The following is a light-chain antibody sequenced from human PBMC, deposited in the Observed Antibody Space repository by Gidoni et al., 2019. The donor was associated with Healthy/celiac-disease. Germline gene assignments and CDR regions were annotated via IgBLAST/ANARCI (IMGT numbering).Light chain of an antibody. V-gene: IGLV1-40*01. CDR3: QSYASSLSGVV. Sequence: QSVLTQPTAVSGAPGKRVTIACTGSSSNIGAGYDVHWYQQLPGTAPKLLIYGNSNRPSGVPDRFSGSKSGTSASLAITGLQAEDEADYYCQSYASSLSGVVFGGGTKLTVL. CDR1: SSNIGAGYD. J-gene: IGLJ2*01. CDR2: GNS.